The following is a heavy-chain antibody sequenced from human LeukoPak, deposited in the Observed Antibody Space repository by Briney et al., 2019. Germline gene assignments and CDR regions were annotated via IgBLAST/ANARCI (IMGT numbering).Heavy chain of an antibody. CDR3: ARRSGYSSSWSPGDDYFDY. V-gene: IGHV3-20*04. Sequence: GGNLRLSCAASGFTFDDYGMSWVRQAPGKGLEWVSGIIFGSANTAQEDSVKGRFTVSGDNAKTYLYLQMYSLRAEDTAVYYCARRSGYSSSWSPGDDYFDYWGQGTLVTVSS. D-gene: IGHD6-13*01. CDR2: IIFGSANT. J-gene: IGHJ4*02. CDR1: GFTFDDYG.